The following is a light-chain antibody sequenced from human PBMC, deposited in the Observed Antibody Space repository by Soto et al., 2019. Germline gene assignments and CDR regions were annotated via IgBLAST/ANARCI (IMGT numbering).Light chain of an antibody. J-gene: IGKJ1*01. V-gene: IGKV3-20*01. CDR1: QSVSSSY. CDR2: GAS. CDR3: QQDGSSRT. Sequence: EIVLTQSPGTLSLSPGERATLSCRASQSVSSSYLAWYQQKPGQAPRLLIYGASSRATGIPDRFSDSGSGTDFTLTISRQEPEDFAVYYCQQDGSSRTFGQGTKVEIK.